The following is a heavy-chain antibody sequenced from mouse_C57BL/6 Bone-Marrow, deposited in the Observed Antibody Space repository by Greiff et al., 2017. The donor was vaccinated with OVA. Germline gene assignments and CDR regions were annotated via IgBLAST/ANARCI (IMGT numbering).Heavy chain of an antibody. J-gene: IGHJ3*01. CDR2: IYPGGGYT. D-gene: IGHD4-1*01. Sequence: VQLQQSGAELVRPGTSVKMSCKASGYTFTNYWIGWAKQRPGHGLEWIGDIYPGGGYTNYNVKFKGKATLTADKSSSTAYMQFSSLTSEDSAIYYGARSGGTTWFAYWSQGTLVTVSA. CDR1: GYTFTNYW. V-gene: IGHV1-63*01. CDR3: ARSGGTTWFAY.